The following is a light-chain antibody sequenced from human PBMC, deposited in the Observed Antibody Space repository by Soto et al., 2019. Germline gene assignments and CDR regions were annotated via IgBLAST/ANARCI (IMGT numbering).Light chain of an antibody. CDR1: QSVPSD. Sequence: EIVLTQSPGTLSLSPGERATLSCRASQSVPSDLAWYQQKPGQAPRLLIYGASTRATGIPARFSGSGSGTEFTLTISSLQSEDFAVYYCQQYNNWPLTFGGGTKVDIK. V-gene: IGKV3-15*01. CDR2: GAS. J-gene: IGKJ4*01. CDR3: QQYNNWPLT.